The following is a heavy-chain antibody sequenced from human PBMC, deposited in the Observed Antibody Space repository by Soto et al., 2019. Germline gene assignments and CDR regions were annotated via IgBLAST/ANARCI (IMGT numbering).Heavy chain of an antibody. Sequence: QITLKESGPPLVKPTQTLTLTCTLSGFSLSTSGVGVGWIRQPPGKALEWLALVYWDDDKRYSPSLRSRLTINTDTCKYQVALRMADMAPVAPATYFCASHRTTVGYFDSWVQRTLV. CDR3: ASHRTTVGYFDS. CDR2: VYWDDDK. D-gene: IGHD4-17*01. V-gene: IGHV2-5*02. J-gene: IGHJ4*02. CDR1: GFSLSTSGVG.